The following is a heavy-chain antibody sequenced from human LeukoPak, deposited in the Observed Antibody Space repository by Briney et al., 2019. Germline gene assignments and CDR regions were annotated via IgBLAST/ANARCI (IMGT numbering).Heavy chain of an antibody. V-gene: IGHV1-2*02. D-gene: IGHD6-6*01. CDR1: GYTFTGYY. Sequence: ASVKVSCKASGYTFTGYYMHWVRQAPGQGLEWMGWINPNSGGTNYAQKFQGRVTMTRDTSISTAYMELSRLRSDDTAVYYCARDPTAYSSFAPSWYYYYGMDAWGQGTTVTVSS. CDR2: INPNSGGT. CDR3: ARDPTAYSSFAPSWYYYYGMDA. J-gene: IGHJ6*02.